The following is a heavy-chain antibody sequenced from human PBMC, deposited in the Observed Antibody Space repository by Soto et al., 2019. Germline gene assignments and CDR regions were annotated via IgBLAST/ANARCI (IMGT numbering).Heavy chain of an antibody. CDR3: ATLGLYDILTGYSYFDY. J-gene: IGHJ4*02. CDR2: IYPGDSET. D-gene: IGHD3-9*01. V-gene: IGHV5-51*01. Sequence: GESLKISCKGSGYSFSSYWIGWVRQMPGKGLEWMGIIYPGDSETRYSPSFQGQVTISADKSINTAYLQWSSLKASDTAMYYCATLGLYDILTGYSYFDYWGQGTLVTVAS. CDR1: GYSFSSYW.